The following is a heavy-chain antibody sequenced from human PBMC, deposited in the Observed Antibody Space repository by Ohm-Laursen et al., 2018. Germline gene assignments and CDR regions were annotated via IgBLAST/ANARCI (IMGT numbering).Heavy chain of an antibody. J-gene: IGHJ4*02. CDR1: GFTFSSHA. CDR2: ISGTGGST. CDR3: ANLYDGEF. Sequence: SLRLSCAASGFTFSSHALTWVRQAPGKGLEWVSAISGTGGSTYYADSVKGRFTISRDNSKDTLYLQMNSLRAEDTAVYYCANLYDGEFWGQGTLVTVSS. D-gene: IGHD3-22*01. V-gene: IGHV3-23*01.